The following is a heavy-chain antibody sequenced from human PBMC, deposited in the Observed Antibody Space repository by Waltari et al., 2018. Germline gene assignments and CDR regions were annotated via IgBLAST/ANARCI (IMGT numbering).Heavy chain of an antibody. Sequence: QVQLQELGPGLVKPSQTLSLTCTVSGGSISSGGYYWSWIRQHPGKGLEWIGYIYYSGSTYYNPSLKSRVTISVDTSKNQFSLKLSSVTAADTAVYYCARESRGADTAMTENDYWGQGTLVTVSS. CDR1: GGSISSGGYY. CDR2: IYYSGST. D-gene: IGHD5-18*01. CDR3: ARESRGADTAMTENDY. J-gene: IGHJ4*02. V-gene: IGHV4-31*03.